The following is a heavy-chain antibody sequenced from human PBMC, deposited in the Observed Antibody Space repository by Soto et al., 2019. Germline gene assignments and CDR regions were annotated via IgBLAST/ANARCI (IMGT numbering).Heavy chain of an antibody. Sequence: QVQLVESGGGVVQPGRSLRLSCAASGFTFTNYPMHWVRQAPGKGLEWVAVVSHDGINTYYADSVQGRFTISRDNSKNPLYRQLISLRSEDTAVFYCAREKTVGGVRLDNWGQGTLVAVSS. D-gene: IGHD1-26*01. CDR2: VSHDGINT. CDR1: GFTFTNYP. J-gene: IGHJ4*02. V-gene: IGHV3-30-3*01. CDR3: AREKTVGGVRLDN.